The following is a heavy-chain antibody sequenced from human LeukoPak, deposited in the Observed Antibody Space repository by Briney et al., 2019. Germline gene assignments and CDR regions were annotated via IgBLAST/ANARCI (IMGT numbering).Heavy chain of an antibody. D-gene: IGHD2-2*01. CDR2: IRCDGSNK. Sequence: GGSLRLSCAASGFTFSSYGMHWVRQAPGKGLEWVAFIRCDGSNKYYADSVKGRFTISRDNSKNTLYLQMNSLRAEDTAVYYCAKTGCSSTSCQAYYYYYMDVWGKGTTVTVSS. V-gene: IGHV3-30*02. J-gene: IGHJ6*03. CDR1: GFTFSSYG. CDR3: AKTGCSSTSCQAYYYYYMDV.